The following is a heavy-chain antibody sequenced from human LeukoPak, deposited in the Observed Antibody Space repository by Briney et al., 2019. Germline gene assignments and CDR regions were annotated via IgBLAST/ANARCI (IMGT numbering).Heavy chain of an antibody. CDR3: ARDRAPYYDTSGLDY. J-gene: IGHJ4*02. Sequence: ASVKVSCKASGYTFTGYYMHWVRQAPGQGLEWMGIINPSGGSISYAQKIQGRVTMTRDTSTSTVYMELSSLRSEDAAVYYCARDRAPYYDTSGLDYWGQGTLVTVSS. V-gene: IGHV1-46*01. CDR1: GYTFTGYY. CDR2: INPSGGSI. D-gene: IGHD3-22*01.